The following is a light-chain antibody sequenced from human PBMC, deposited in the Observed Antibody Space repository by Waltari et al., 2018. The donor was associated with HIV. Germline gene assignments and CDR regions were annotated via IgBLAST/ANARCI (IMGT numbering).Light chain of an antibody. CDR2: WAS. CDR3: QQYYSSLPT. Sequence: DIVMTQSPDSLVVSLGERATINCKASQSVLDSSNNKNCLGWYQQKQGQPPKLIIYWASTRESGVPDRFSGSGSGTDFNLTISSLQAEDVAVYYCQQYYSSLPTFGQGTKVESK. CDR1: QSVLDSSNNKNC. V-gene: IGKV4-1*01. J-gene: IGKJ1*01.